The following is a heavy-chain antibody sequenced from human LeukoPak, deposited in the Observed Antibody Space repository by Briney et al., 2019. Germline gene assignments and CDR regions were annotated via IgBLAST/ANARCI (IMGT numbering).Heavy chain of an antibody. J-gene: IGHJ5*02. Sequence: GGSLRLSCEDSEFTFSSYWMHWVRQAPGKGLVWVSRISTDGSSTSYADSVKGRFTISRDNARKTLYLQMNSVRAEDTAVYYCARDFKEADPWGQGTLVTVSS. V-gene: IGHV3-74*01. CDR3: ARDFKEADP. CDR2: ISTDGSST. CDR1: EFTFSSYW.